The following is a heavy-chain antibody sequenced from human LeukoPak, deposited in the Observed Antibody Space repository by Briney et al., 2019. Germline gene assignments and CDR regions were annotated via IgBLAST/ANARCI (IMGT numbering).Heavy chain of an antibody. Sequence: GGSLRLSCAASGSTFSSYEMNWVRQAPGKGVDWVSYISSSGSTIYYADSVKGRCTISRDNAKKSLYLQMNSLRAEDTSVYYCAKVGRSNFDYWGEGTVVSVFS. CDR3: AKVGRSNFDY. J-gene: IGHJ4*02. V-gene: IGHV3-48*03. CDR2: ISSSGSTI. CDR1: GSTFSSYE.